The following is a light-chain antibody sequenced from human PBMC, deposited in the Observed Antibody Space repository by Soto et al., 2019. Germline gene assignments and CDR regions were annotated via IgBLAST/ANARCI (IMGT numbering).Light chain of an antibody. CDR2: LAS. CDR1: QSVSNN. V-gene: IGKV3-15*01. J-gene: IGKJ4*01. Sequence: EIVMTQSPATLSVSPGERATLSCRASQSVSNNLAWYQQKPGQAPRLLIYLASTRATGIPARFSGSGSGTDFTLTISSLQSEDFAVYYCQQYNNWPLSFGGGTKVDIK. CDR3: QQYNNWPLS.